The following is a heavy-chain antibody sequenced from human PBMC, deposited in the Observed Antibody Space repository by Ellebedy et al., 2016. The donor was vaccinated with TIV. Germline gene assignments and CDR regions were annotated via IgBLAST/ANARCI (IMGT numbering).Heavy chain of an antibody. CDR1: GFTLSSYI. D-gene: IGHD2-15*01. CDR2: ISNDGTAE. Sequence: GESLKISCAASGFTLSSYIMHWVRQAPGKGLGWVAMISNDGTAEFYADSVKGRFSIYRDNSENTVYLQMNSLRAEDTAVYYCARDHFNCSPNNCAPVTVPNYPAGVWGRGTLVTVSA. V-gene: IGHV3-30-3*01. J-gene: IGHJ4*02. CDR3: ARDHFNCSPNNCAPVTVPNYPAGV.